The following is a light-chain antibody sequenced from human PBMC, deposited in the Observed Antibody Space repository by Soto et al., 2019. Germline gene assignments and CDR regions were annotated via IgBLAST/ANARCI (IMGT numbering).Light chain of an antibody. CDR2: EAS. V-gene: IGKV1-12*02. CDR1: QGISHW. Sequence: IQMTQAPASVSASVGDRVTLTCRASQGISHWLAWYQQKPGKAPKPLIYEASSLERGVPARFSGSGSGTDVTLTISSLQPEDFASYYCQQANSFPWTFGQGTKVEFK. CDR3: QQANSFPWT. J-gene: IGKJ1*01.